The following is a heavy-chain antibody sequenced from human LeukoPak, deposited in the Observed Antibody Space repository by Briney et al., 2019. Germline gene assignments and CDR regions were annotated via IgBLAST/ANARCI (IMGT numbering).Heavy chain of an antibody. D-gene: IGHD6-19*01. Sequence: KPSETLSLTCAVYGGSFSGYYWSWIRQPPGKGLEWIGEINHSGSTNYNPSLKSRVTISVDTSKNQFSLKPSSVTAADTAVYYCARAIFRSGWYHYWGQGTLVTVSS. CDR3: ARAIFRSGWYHY. CDR2: INHSGST. J-gene: IGHJ4*02. V-gene: IGHV4-34*01. CDR1: GGSFSGYY.